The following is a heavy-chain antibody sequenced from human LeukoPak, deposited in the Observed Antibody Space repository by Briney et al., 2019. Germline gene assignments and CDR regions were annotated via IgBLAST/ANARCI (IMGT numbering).Heavy chain of an antibody. Sequence: ASVKVSCKASGGTFSSYTISWVRQAPGQGLEWMGRIIPNLGIANYAQKFQGRVTITADKSTSTAYMELSSLRSEDTAVYYCATYYCSSTSCSRAYNWNYGDYYYMDVWGKGTTVTVS. D-gene: IGHD2-2*01. V-gene: IGHV1-69*02. CDR1: GGTFSSYT. J-gene: IGHJ6*03. CDR2: IIPNLGIA. CDR3: ATYYCSSTSCSRAYNWNYGDYYYMDV.